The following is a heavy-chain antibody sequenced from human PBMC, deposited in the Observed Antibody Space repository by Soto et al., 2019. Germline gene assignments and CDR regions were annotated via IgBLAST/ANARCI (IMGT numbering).Heavy chain of an antibody. J-gene: IGHJ6*02. CDR3: ARRVRILTGYSNGMDV. V-gene: IGHV1-69*01. CDR1: GGTFSSYA. CDR2: IIPIFGTA. Sequence: QVQLVQSGAEVKKPGSSVKVSCKASGGTFSSYAISWVRQAPGQGLEWMGGIIPIFGTANYAQKFQGRVTITADESTSTAYMDLSSLRSEDTAVYYCARRVRILTGYSNGMDVWGQGTTVTVSS. D-gene: IGHD3-9*01.